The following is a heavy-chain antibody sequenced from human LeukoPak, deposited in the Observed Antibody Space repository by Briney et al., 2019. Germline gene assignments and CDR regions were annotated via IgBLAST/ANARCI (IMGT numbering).Heavy chain of an antibody. Sequence: GGSLRLSCVASGFTFSGSAMHWVRQAPGKGLEWVAVISYDGSNKYYADSVKGRFTISRDNSKNTLYLQMNSLRAEDTAVYYCARNRIVGATFGAFDIWGQGTMVTVSS. CDR2: ISYDGSNK. V-gene: IGHV3-30-3*01. D-gene: IGHD1-26*01. CDR1: GFTFSGSA. J-gene: IGHJ3*02. CDR3: ARNRIVGATFGAFDI.